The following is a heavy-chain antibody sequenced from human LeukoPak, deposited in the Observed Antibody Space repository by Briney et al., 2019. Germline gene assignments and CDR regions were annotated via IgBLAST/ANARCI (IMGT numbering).Heavy chain of an antibody. V-gene: IGHV4-34*01. D-gene: IGHD5-18*01. CDR3: ARGYSRGYSYGLTLYYFDY. CDR1: GGSFSAYY. CDR2: INHSGST. Sequence: SETLSLTCAVYGGSFSAYYWSWIRQPPGKGLEWIGEINHSGSTNYNPSSKSRITISVDTSEKKSSLKLSSVTAADTAVYYCARGYSRGYSYGLTLYYFDYWGQGTLVTVSS. J-gene: IGHJ4*02.